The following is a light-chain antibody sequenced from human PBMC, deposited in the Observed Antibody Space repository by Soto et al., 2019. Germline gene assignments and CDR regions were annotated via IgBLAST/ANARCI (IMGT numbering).Light chain of an antibody. Sequence: EIVLTQSPGTLSLSPGERATLSCRASQSVSSSYFAWYQQKPGQPPKLLIYAASSRATGIPDRCSGSGSGTDFTLTISRLEPEDFAVYYCQQYGSSPWTFGQGTKVEIK. J-gene: IGKJ1*01. CDR3: QQYGSSPWT. CDR2: AAS. V-gene: IGKV3-20*01. CDR1: QSVSSSY.